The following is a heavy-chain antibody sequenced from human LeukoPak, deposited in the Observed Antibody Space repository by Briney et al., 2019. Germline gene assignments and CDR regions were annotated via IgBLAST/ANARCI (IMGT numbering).Heavy chain of an antibody. CDR2: ISGGAGAT. CDR3: ARGLAETYFGPSDY. Sequence: GGSLRFSCAASGFTLNNYAMKWARQAPGKGLEWVSGISGGAGATYYEDSVKGRFTISSDISKNTLYLQMNSLRAEDTAVYYCARGLAETYFGPSDYWGQGTLVTVSS. V-gene: IGHV3-23*01. CDR1: GFTLNNYA. J-gene: IGHJ4*02. D-gene: IGHD3-3*01.